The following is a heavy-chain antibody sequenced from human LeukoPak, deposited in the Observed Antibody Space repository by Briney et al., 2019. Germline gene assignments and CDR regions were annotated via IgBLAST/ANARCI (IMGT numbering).Heavy chain of an antibody. Sequence: SETLSLTCTVSGGSVSSGSYYWSWIRQPPGKGLEWIGYIYYSGSTNYNPSLKSRVTISVDTSKNQFSLKLSSVTAADTAVYYCARATFADYWGQGTLVTVSS. CDR1: GGSVSSGSYY. V-gene: IGHV4-61*01. CDR3: ARATFADY. CDR2: IYYSGST. J-gene: IGHJ4*02. D-gene: IGHD2/OR15-2a*01.